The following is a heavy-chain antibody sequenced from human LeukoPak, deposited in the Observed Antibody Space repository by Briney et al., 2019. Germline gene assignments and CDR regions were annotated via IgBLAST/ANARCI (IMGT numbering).Heavy chain of an antibody. CDR3: ARDPYSGSYGNYYYYFMDV. CDR1: GFTFDDYA. J-gene: IGHJ6*03. D-gene: IGHD1-26*01. Sequence: GRSLRLSCVASGFTFDDYAMHWVRLPPGKGLEWVARIGWNSVRVDYADSVKGRFTISRDNAKNSLYLQMNSLRAEDTAVYYCARDPYSGSYGNYYYYFMDVWGKGTTVTISS. V-gene: IGHV3-9*01. CDR2: IGWNSVRV.